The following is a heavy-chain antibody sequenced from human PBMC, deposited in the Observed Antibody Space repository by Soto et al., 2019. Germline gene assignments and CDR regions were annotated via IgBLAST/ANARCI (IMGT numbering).Heavy chain of an antibody. J-gene: IGHJ6*02. CDR1: GYTFTSYA. CDR3: AILGRYSAQLDYYYGMDV. Sequence: QVQLVQSGAEVKKPGASVKVSCKASGYTFTSYAMHWVRQAPGQRLEWMGWINAGNGNTKYSQKFQGRVTITRDTSASTAYMELSSLRSEDTAVYYCAILGRYSAQLDYYYGMDVWGQGTTVTVSS. CDR2: INAGNGNT. D-gene: IGHD5-12*01. V-gene: IGHV1-3*01.